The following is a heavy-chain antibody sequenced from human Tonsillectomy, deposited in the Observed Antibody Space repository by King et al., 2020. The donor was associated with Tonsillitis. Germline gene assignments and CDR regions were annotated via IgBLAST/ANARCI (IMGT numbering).Heavy chain of an antibody. CDR1: GISVSDNY. CDR3: AGALSSGGDCYSGRNLFAR. CDR2: IYSDGSK. J-gene: IGHJ5*02. Sequence: QLVQSGGGLVQPGGSLRLSCAVSGISVSDNYMSWVRQAAGKGLEWVAVIYSDGSKNYKDSVTGRFTVSRDNSKDTLYLQMDGVRVEDTAEYFCAGALSSGGDCYSGRNLFARWSQGCLASVSS. V-gene: IGHV3-66*01. D-gene: IGHD2-21*01.